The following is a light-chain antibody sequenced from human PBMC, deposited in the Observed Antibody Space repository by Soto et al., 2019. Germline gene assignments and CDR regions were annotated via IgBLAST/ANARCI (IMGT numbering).Light chain of an antibody. CDR1: QSVSNNY. J-gene: IGKJ2*01. Sequence: EIALTQSPGTLSLSPGERATLSCRTSQSVSNNYLAWYQQKPGQAPRLLIYGASSRATGIPDRFSGSGSGTDFTLTISSLQSEDFAVYYCQHYNYWPYTFGQGTKVDI. CDR2: GAS. V-gene: IGKV3-20*01. CDR3: QHYNYWPYT.